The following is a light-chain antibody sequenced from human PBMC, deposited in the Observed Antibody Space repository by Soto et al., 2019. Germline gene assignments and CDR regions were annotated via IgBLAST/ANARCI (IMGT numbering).Light chain of an antibody. CDR3: QHLRTYPFS. Sequence: DIQLTQSPSFLSASVGDRVTVSCRASQDISTSLAWFQQKAGKVPQLLVYPASTLQDGVPSRFSGSGSGTYFTLTINNLQAEDFATYYCQHLRTYPFSVGPGTKLDIK. CDR1: QDISTS. V-gene: IGKV1-9*01. CDR2: PAS. J-gene: IGKJ2*03.